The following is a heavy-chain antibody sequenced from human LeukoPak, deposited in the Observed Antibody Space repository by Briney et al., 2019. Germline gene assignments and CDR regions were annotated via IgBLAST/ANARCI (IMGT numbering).Heavy chain of an antibody. CDR1: GYSISSGYY. Sequence: PSETLSLTCTVSGYSISSGYYWGWIRQPPGKGLEWIGSIYHSGSTYYNPSLKSRVTISVDTSKNQFSLKLSSVTAADTAVYYCAVGVVIISRVSDYYMDGWGKGTTVTVSS. D-gene: IGHD3-3*01. V-gene: IGHV4-38-2*02. CDR2: IYHSGST. J-gene: IGHJ6*03. CDR3: AVGVVIISRVSDYYMDG.